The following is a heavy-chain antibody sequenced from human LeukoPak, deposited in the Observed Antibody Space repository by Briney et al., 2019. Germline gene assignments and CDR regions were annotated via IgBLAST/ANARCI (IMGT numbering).Heavy chain of an antibody. CDR3: AKDPRSGYDFPPYYGYYYYYYMDV. V-gene: IGHV3-23*01. Sequence: PGGSLRLSCAASGFTFSSYGMSWVRQAPGKGLEWVSAISGSGGSTYYADSVKGRFTISRDNSKNTLYLQMNSLRAEDTAVYYCAKDPRSGYDFPPYYGYYYYYYMDVWGKGTTVTVSS. J-gene: IGHJ6*03. CDR2: ISGSGGST. D-gene: IGHD5-12*01. CDR1: GFTFSSYG.